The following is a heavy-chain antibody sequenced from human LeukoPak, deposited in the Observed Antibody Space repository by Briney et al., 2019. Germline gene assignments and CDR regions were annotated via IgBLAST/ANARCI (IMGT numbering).Heavy chain of an antibody. V-gene: IGHV4-30-4*01. D-gene: IGHD1-26*01. Sequence: PSETLSLTCTVSGGLISRIEYYWSWIRQSPVKGLGWLGHIYHTGTTLYSPHLNNRLTVSVDSSRNQFSLTLNSVTAADTAVYYCASVSVWELATHPGGSFDYWGRGILVTVSS. CDR3: ASVSVWELATHPGGSFDY. CDR1: GGLISRIEYY. CDR2: IYHTGTT. J-gene: IGHJ4*02.